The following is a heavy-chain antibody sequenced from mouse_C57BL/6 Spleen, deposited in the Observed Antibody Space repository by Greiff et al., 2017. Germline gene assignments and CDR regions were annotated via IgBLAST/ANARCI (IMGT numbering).Heavy chain of an antibody. Sequence: VQLQQPGAELVMPGASVKLSCKASGYTFTSYWMHWVKQRPGQGLEWIGEIDPSDSYTNYNQKFKGKSTLTVDKSSSTAYMQLSSLTSEDSAVYYCARATGSYYLDYWGQGTTLTVSA. CDR1: GYTFTSYW. CDR2: IDPSDSYT. V-gene: IGHV1-69*01. J-gene: IGHJ2*01. CDR3: ARATGSYYLDY. D-gene: IGHD4-1*01.